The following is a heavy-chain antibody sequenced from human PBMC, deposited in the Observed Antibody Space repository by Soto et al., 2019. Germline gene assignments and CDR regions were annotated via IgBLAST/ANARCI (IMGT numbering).Heavy chain of an antibody. J-gene: IGHJ5*02. CDR3: ARDTHSSSHNWFDP. Sequence: QVQLQESGPGLVKPSQTLSLTCTVSGGSISSGGYYWSWIRQHPGKGLEWIGYIYYSGSTYYNPSLKSRVTISVDTSKNQFSLKLSSVTAADTAVYCCARDTHSSSHNWFDPWGQGTLVTVSS. CDR2: IYYSGST. V-gene: IGHV4-31*03. D-gene: IGHD6-6*01. CDR1: GGSISSGGYY.